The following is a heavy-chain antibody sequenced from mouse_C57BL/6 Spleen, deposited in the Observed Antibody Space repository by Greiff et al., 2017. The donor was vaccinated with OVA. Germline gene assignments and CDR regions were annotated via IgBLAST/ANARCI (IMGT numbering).Heavy chain of an antibody. D-gene: IGHD2-4*01. CDR2: IWRGGST. J-gene: IGHJ4*01. Sequence: QVQLQQSGPGLVQPSQSLSITCTVSGFSLTSYGVHWVRQSPGKGLEWLGVIWRGGSTDYNAAFMSRLSITTDNSKSQVFFKMNSLQADDTAIYYCAKRGDYVSMDYWGQGTSVTVSS. V-gene: IGHV2-5*01. CDR1: GFSLTSYG. CDR3: AKRGDYVSMDY.